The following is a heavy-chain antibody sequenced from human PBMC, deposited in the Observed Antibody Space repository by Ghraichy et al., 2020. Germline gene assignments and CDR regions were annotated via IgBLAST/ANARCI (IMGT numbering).Heavy chain of an antibody. V-gene: IGHV4-39*01. D-gene: IGHD4-11*01. Sequence: SETLSLTCTVSGGSISSSSYYWDWIRQPPGKGLEWIGSIYYSGITYYSPSLKSRVTISVDTSKNQFSLRLSSVTAADMAVYYCARRAVTNFDYWGQGTLVTVSS. CDR2: IYYSGIT. CDR1: GGSISSSSYY. CDR3: ARRAVTNFDY. J-gene: IGHJ4*02.